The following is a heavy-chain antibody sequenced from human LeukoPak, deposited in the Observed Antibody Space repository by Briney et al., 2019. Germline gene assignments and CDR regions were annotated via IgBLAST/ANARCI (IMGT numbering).Heavy chain of an antibody. CDR1: GFSFSSYG. J-gene: IGHJ4*02. CDR2: ISSSSSTI. V-gene: IGHV3-48*01. D-gene: IGHD2-2*03. CDR3: AKHGYCSGISCFFDF. Sequence: GGSLRLSCAASGFSFSSYGMNWVRQAPGKGLEWVSYISSSSSTIYYADSVKGRFTISRDSSKNTLYLQMNSLRAEDTALYYCAKHGYCSGISCFFDFWGQGTLVTVSS.